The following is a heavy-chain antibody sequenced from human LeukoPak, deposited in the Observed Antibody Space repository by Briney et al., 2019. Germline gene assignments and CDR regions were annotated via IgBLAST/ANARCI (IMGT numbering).Heavy chain of an antibody. Sequence: GGSLRLSCAASGFTFSSYGMSWVRQAPGKGLEWVSAISGSGGSTYYADSVKGRFTISRDNSKNTLYLQMNSLRAEDTAVYYCVTSQITVAGCFDYWGQGTLVTVSS. CDR3: VTSQITVAGCFDY. V-gene: IGHV3-23*01. J-gene: IGHJ4*02. D-gene: IGHD6-19*01. CDR1: GFTFSSYG. CDR2: ISGSGGST.